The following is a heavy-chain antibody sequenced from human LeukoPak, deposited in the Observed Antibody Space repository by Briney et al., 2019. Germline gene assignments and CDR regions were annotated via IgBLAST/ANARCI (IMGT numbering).Heavy chain of an antibody. CDR3: ARVPNYFGMDV. Sequence: SETLSLTCGVSGGPITTTNWWTWVRQPPGKGLEWIGEVHLDGRTNYNPSLESRLTISVDLSENHISLRLTSVTAADTAVYYCARVPNYFGMDVWGQGTTVTVSS. CDR2: VHLDGRT. CDR1: GGPITTTNW. J-gene: IGHJ6*02. V-gene: IGHV4-4*02.